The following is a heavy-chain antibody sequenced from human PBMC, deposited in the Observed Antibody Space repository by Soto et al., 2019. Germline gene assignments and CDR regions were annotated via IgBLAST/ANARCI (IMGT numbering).Heavy chain of an antibody. D-gene: IGHD3-10*01. CDR2: ISYDGSNK. J-gene: IGHJ4*02. CDR3: VGGQYYFDY. Sequence: QVQLVESGGGVVQPGRSLRLSCAASGFPFTTYGMHWVREGPGKGLVWVAVISYDGSNKYYADSVKGRFTISRDNSKNTLYLQMNSLRAEDTALYYCVGGQYYFDYRGQGTLVTVSS. V-gene: IGHV3-30*03. CDR1: GFPFTTYG.